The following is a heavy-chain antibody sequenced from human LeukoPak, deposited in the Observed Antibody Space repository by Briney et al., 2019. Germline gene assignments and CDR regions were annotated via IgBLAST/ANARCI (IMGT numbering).Heavy chain of an antibody. CDR1: GFTFSSYA. Sequence: GSLRLSCAASGFTFSSYAMSWIRQPPGKGLEWMGEINHSGSTNYNPSLKRRVTISVDTSKNQFSLKLSSVTAADTAVYYCARGFALRYFDWLSITPFDYWGQGTLVTVSS. CDR2: INHSGST. V-gene: IGHV4-34*01. CDR3: ARGFALRYFDWLSITPFDY. J-gene: IGHJ4*02. D-gene: IGHD3-9*01.